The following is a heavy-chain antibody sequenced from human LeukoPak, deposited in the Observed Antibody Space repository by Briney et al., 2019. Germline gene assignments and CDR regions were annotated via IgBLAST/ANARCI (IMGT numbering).Heavy chain of an antibody. J-gene: IGHJ4*02. CDR2: IIPIFGTA. CDR1: GYSFRSYA. V-gene: IGHV1-69*06. Sequence: SVKVSCKASGYSFRSYAISWVRQAPGQGLEWMGGIIPIFGTANYAQKFQGRVTITADKSTSTAYMELSSLRSEDTAVYYCARGPYYYDSSGYYLFDYWGQGTLVTVSS. D-gene: IGHD3-22*01. CDR3: ARGPYYYDSSGYYLFDY.